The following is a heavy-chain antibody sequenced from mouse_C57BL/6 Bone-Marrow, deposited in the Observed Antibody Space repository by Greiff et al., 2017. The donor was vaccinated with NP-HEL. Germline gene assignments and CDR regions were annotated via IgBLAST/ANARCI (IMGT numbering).Heavy chain of an antibody. CDR3: ARGGLYSPGAY. J-gene: IGHJ3*01. V-gene: IGHV1-85*01. CDR2: IYPRDGST. Sequence: VQLQQSGPELVKPGASVKISCKASGYTFTDYYINWVKQRPGQGLEWIGWIYPRDGSTKYNEKFKGKATLTVDTSSSTAYMELHSLTSEDSAVYFCARGGLYSPGAYWGQGTLVTVSA. CDR1: GYTFTDYY. D-gene: IGHD2-1*01.